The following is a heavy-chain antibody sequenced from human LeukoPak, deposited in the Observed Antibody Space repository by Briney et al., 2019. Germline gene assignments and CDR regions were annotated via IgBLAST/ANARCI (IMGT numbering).Heavy chain of an antibody. CDR3: ARQSSYYYYMDV. V-gene: IGHV4-39*01. J-gene: IGHJ6*03. CDR2: IYYSGST. CDR1: GGSISSSSYY. Sequence: SETLSLTCTVSGGSISSSSYYWGWIRQPPGKGLEWIGSIYYSGSTYYNPSLKSRVTISVDTSKNQFSLKLSSVTAADTAVYYCARQSSYYYYMDVWAKGPRSPSP.